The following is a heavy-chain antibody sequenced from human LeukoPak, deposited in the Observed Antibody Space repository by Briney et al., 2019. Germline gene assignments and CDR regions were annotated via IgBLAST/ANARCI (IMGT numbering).Heavy chain of an antibody. CDR2: IYPGDSDT. CDR1: GYSFPTYW. CDR3: ARHYSSSSGDTFDI. D-gene: IGHD6-6*01. V-gene: IGHV5-51*01. J-gene: IGHJ3*02. Sequence: EESLKISCKGSGYSFPTYWIAWVRQMPGKGLEWLGIIYPGDSDTRYSPSFQGQVTISADKSVTTAYLQWSSLKASDTAMYYCARHYSSSSGDTFDIWGQGTMVTVSS.